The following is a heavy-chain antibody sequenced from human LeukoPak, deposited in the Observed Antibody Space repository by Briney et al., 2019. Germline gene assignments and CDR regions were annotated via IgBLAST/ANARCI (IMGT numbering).Heavy chain of an antibody. Sequence: SETLSLTCAVYGGSFSGYYWSWIRQPPGKGLEWIGEINHSGSTNYNPSLKSRVTISVDTSKNQFSLKLSSVTAADTAVYYCARGFSGYDWERYDYWGQGTLVTVSS. CDR2: INHSGST. CDR3: ARGFSGYDWERYDY. D-gene: IGHD5-12*01. CDR1: GGSFSGYY. J-gene: IGHJ4*02. V-gene: IGHV4-34*01.